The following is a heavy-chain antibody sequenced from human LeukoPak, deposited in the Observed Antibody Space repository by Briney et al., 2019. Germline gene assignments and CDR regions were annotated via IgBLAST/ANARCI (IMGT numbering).Heavy chain of an antibody. Sequence: ISSSSTIYYADSVKGRFTISRDNAKNSLYLQMNSLRAEDTAVYYCARGWAPTVTTTHHDYWGQGTLVTVSS. CDR3: ARGWAPTVTTTHHDY. CDR2: ISSSSTI. V-gene: IGHV3-48*04. J-gene: IGHJ4*02. D-gene: IGHD4-17*01.